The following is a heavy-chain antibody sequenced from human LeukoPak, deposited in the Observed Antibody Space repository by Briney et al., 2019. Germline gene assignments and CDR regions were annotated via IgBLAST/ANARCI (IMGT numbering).Heavy chain of an antibody. CDR3: ARDSRSGAFDI. J-gene: IGHJ3*02. D-gene: IGHD3-10*01. CDR1: GGSISSGGYY. Sequence: PSETLSLTCTVSGGSISSGGYYWSWIRQHPGKGLEWIGYIYYSGSTYYNPSLKSRVTISVDTSKNQFSLKLSSVTAADTAVYYCARDSRSGAFDIWGQGTMVTVSS. V-gene: IGHV4-31*03. CDR2: IYYSGST.